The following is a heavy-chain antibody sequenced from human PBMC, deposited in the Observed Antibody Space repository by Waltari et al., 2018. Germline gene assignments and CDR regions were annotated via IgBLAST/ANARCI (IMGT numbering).Heavy chain of an antibody. CDR2: IYYSGST. D-gene: IGHD6-13*01. CDR1: GGSISSHS. J-gene: IGHJ5*02. Sequence: QVQLQESGPGLVKPSQTLSLTCTVSGGSISSHSWSWIRQPPGKGLEWIGYIYYSGSTNYNPSLKSRVTISVDTSKNQFSLKLSSVTAADTAVYYCARGTSLVAAAGLFDPWGQGTLVTVSS. V-gene: IGHV4-59*11. CDR3: ARGTSLVAAAGLFDP.